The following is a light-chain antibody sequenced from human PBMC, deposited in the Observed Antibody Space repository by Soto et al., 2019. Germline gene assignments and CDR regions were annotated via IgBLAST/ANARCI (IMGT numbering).Light chain of an antibody. CDR2: DTS. CDR3: QHRNSRPRT. J-gene: IGKJ2*01. V-gene: IGKV3-11*01. Sequence: VLTQSPVTLSLSPGERATLSCRASQSVGTFLAWYQQKPGQAPRLIIYDTSTRATGIPARFSGTGSGTDVALTISSVEPEDFAVYFCQHRNSRPRTLGQGTKLDIK. CDR1: QSVGTF.